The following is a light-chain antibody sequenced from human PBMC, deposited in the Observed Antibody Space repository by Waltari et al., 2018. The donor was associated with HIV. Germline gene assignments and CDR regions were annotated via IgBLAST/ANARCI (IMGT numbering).Light chain of an antibody. CDR2: DLT. CDR1: SSDIGGHNY. CDR3: CSFAGSYTWL. Sequence: QSALTQPRSVSGSPGQLVTISRTGTSSDIGGHNYVSWYQQLPGKVPKLMIYDLTKRPSGVPDRFSGSKSGNTASLTISGLQAEDEADYYCCSFAGSYTWLFGGGTKLTVL. J-gene: IGLJ2*01. V-gene: IGLV2-11*01.